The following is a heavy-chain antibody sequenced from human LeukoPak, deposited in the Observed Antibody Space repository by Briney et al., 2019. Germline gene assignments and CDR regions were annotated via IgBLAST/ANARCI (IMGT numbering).Heavy chain of an antibody. D-gene: IGHD6-6*01. CDR2: IRQDGSEI. J-gene: IGHJ4*02. CDR3: AKDKEAAQKYYFDY. Sequence: GGSLRLSCAASGFTFSNYWMSWVRQAPGKGLEWVANIRQDGSEIYYVDSVKDRFTISRDNAKNSLYLQMNSLRAEDMALYYCAKDKEAAQKYYFDYWGQGTLVTVSS. CDR1: GFTFSNYW. V-gene: IGHV3-7*03.